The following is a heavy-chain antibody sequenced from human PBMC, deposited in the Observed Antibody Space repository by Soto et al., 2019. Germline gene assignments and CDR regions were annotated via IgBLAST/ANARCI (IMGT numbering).Heavy chain of an antibody. CDR3: ARQRGREAFDI. D-gene: IGHD5-12*01. V-gene: IGHV1-69*01. CDR2: IIPIFGTA. J-gene: IGHJ3*02. CDR1: GGTFSSYA. Sequence: QVQLVQSGAEVKNPGSSVKVSCKASGGTFSSYAISWVRQAPGQGLEWMGGIIPIFGTANYAQKFQGRVTITAVESTSTAYLEVCSLRTEETAVYYCARQRGREAFDIWCKGTMVTVSS.